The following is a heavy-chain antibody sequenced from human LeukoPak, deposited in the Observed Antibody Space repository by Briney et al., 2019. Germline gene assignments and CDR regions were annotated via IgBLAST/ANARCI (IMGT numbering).Heavy chain of an antibody. J-gene: IGHJ4*02. D-gene: IGHD3-22*01. CDR3: ARVGHYYESNF. CDR2: MNPNSGYT. V-gene: IGHV1-8*01. CDR1: GYTFISCD. Sequence: ASVKVSCKASGYTFISCDINWVRQATGQGLEWMGWMNPNSGYTGYAQNFQGRVTMTRNTSISTAYMELSSLRSEDTAVYYCARVGHYYESNFWGQGTLVTVSS.